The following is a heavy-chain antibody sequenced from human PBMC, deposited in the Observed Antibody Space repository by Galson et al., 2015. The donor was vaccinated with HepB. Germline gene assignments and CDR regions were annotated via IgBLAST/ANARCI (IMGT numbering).Heavy chain of an antibody. CDR1: GFTFSSYA. Sequence: SLRLSCAASGFTFSSYAMSWVRQAPGKGLEWVSAISGSGGSTYYADSVKDRFTISRDNSKNTLYLQMNSLRAEDTAVYSCAKDADNFGVLSGLDHWGQGTLVTVSS. V-gene: IGHV3-23*01. CDR2: ISGSGGST. J-gene: IGHJ4*02. CDR3: AKDADNFGVLSGLDH. D-gene: IGHD3-3*01.